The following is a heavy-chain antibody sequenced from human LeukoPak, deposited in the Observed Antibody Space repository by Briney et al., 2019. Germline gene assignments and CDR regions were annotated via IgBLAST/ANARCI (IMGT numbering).Heavy chain of an antibody. Sequence: QSGGSLRPSCAASGFTFSTYAMSWVRQAPGKGLEWVSAISGSGGSTYYADSVKGRFTISRDNSKNTLYLQMNSLRAEDTSIYFCAKALEQETVIALDSWGQGTLVTVSS. CDR1: GFTFSTYA. CDR2: ISGSGGST. CDR3: AKALEQETVIALDS. J-gene: IGHJ4*02. D-gene: IGHD6-13*01. V-gene: IGHV3-23*01.